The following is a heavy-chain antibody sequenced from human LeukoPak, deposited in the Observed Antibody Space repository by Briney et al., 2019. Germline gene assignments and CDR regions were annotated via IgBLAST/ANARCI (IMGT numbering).Heavy chain of an antibody. CDR1: GFTFNHFW. V-gene: IGHV3-7*01. CDR3: AREDGYCSGGNCYSYFDS. J-gene: IGHJ4*02. D-gene: IGHD2-15*01. CDR2: IKKTGSET. Sequence: GESLRLSCAASGFTFNHFWMSWIRQAPGKGLEWVAYIKKTGSETYYVDSVKGRFTITRDNTRNSLFLQMYSLRAEDTAVYFCAREDGYCSGGNCYSYFDSWGQGTLVTVSA.